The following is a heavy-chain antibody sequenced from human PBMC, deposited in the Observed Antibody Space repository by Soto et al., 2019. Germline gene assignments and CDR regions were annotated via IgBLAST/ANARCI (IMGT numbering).Heavy chain of an antibody. V-gene: IGHV4-59*01. D-gene: IGHD6-19*01. CDR2: IYYSGST. J-gene: IGHJ4*02. Sequence: SETLSLTCTVSGGSISSYYWSWIRQPPGKGLEWIGYIYYSGSTNYNPSLKSRVTISVDTSKNQFSLKLSSVTAADTAVYYCARSRSGLAFLLFDYWGQGTLVTVSS. CDR1: GGSISSYY. CDR3: ARSRSGLAFLLFDY.